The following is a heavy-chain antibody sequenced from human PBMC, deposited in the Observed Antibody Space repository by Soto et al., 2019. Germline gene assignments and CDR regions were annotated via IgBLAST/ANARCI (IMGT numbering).Heavy chain of an antibody. D-gene: IGHD4-4*01. CDR1: GFTFNMYW. CDR3: IRDRPTITLFDY. J-gene: IGHJ4*02. Sequence: EVQLVESGGGLVQPGGSLRLSCAASGFTFNMYWMHWVRQAPGKGLEWISRISTDGTTTGYADSVRGRLTVSRDNAKNTLYLQMNSLRVEDTAVYYCIRDRPTITLFDYWGQGALVTVSS. V-gene: IGHV3-74*01. CDR2: ISTDGTTT.